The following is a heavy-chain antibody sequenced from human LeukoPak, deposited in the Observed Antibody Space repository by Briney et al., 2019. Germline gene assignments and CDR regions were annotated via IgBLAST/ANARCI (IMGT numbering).Heavy chain of an antibody. CDR2: IYYSGDT. J-gene: IGHJ6*03. D-gene: IGHD2-15*01. CDR3: ARVVGHGYYMDV. Sequence: ADTLTFSCTVPGASISSYFGSWIRQPPGKGLEWIVYIYYSGDTNSNPSFKSRVTILVDTSKNQFYLQLNTLTAADTAVYYCARVVGHGYYMDVWGKGTTVTVSS. CDR1: GASISSYF. V-gene: IGHV4-59*12.